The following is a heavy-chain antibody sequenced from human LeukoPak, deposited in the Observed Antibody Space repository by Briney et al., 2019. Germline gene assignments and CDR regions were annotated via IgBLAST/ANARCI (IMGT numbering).Heavy chain of an antibody. V-gene: IGHV3-21*01. D-gene: IGHD1-26*01. CDR2: ISSSSSYI. CDR3: LTILEATIDAFDI. CDR1: GFTFSGYS. J-gene: IGHJ3*02. Sequence: GGSLRLSCAASGFTFSGYSMNWVRQAPGKGLEWVSSISSSSSYIYYADSVKGRFTISRDNAKNTLYLQMKSLRAEDTAVYYCLTILEATIDAFDIWGQGTMVTVSS.